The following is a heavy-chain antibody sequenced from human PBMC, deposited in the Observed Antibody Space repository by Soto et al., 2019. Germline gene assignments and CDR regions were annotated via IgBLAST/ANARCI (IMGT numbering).Heavy chain of an antibody. V-gene: IGHV2-5*02. J-gene: IGHJ6*02. CDR2: IYWDGDR. Sequence: QITLKESGPTLVKPTQTLTLTCTFSGFSLSTGGMGVGWIRQPPGKALEWLALIYWDGDRRYRPSLMSRLTIAKDTSKTQVVLTMTHMDPVDTATYYCVHSRCGGDCLQSYSSHYYYGMDIWGQGTTVTVSS. CDR1: GFSLSTGGMG. D-gene: IGHD2-21*02. CDR3: VHSRCGGDCLQSYSSHYYYGMDI.